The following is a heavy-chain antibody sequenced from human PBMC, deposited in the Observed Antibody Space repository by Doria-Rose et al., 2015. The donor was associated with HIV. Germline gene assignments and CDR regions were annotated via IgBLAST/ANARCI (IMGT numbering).Heavy chain of an antibody. CDR3: AHRRSMSRNAAFDI. D-gene: IGHD4-4*01. V-gene: IGHV2-5*02. CDR1: GFSLSTSGVG. CDR2: IYWDDDK. Sequence: QVTLKESGPTLVKPTQTLTLTCTFSGFSLSTSGVGVGWIRQPPGKALEWLALIYWDDDKRYSPSLETRLSITKDTSKNQVVLTVNNVDPADTATYFCAHRRSMSRNAAFDIWGHGTMVTVSS. J-gene: IGHJ3*02.